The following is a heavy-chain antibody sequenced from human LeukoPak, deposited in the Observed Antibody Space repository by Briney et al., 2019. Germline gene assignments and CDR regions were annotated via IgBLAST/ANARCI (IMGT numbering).Heavy chain of an antibody. CDR1: GGTFSTYA. CDR3: AREELTGDRKGGVDY. V-gene: IGHV1-69*04. D-gene: IGHD7-27*01. Sequence: SVKVSCKASGGTFSTYAISWVRQAPGQGLEWMGRIIPILDIANYAQKFQGRVTITADKSTSTVYMVLSSLKSEDTAMYYCAREELTGDRKGGVDYWGQGTLVTVSS. J-gene: IGHJ4*02. CDR2: IIPILDIA.